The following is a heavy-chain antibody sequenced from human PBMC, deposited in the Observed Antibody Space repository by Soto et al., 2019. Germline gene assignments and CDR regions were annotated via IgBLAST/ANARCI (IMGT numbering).Heavy chain of an antibody. V-gene: IGHV4-39*01. Sequence: SEALSLTCTVSGGSIISSSYYWGLIRQPPGKGLEWIGSIYYSGSTYYNPSLKSRVTISVDTSKNQFSLKLSSVTAADTAVYYCARSAEDYDILTGTPYYYMDVWGKGTTVTVSS. CDR2: IYYSGST. D-gene: IGHD3-9*01. CDR3: ARSAEDYDILTGTPYYYMDV. CDR1: GGSIISSSYY. J-gene: IGHJ6*03.